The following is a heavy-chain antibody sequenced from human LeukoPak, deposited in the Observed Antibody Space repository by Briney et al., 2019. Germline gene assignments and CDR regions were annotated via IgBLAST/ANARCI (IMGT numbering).Heavy chain of an antibody. CDR1: GFTFSSYS. D-gene: IGHD3-3*01. CDR2: IKQDGSEK. J-gene: IGHJ6*03. CDR3: ARDLRFLESPYYMDV. V-gene: IGHV3-7*01. Sequence: GGSLRLSCAASGFTFSSYSMIWVRQAPGKGLEWVANIKQDGSEKYYVDSVKGRFTISRDNAKNSLYLQMNSLRAEDTAVCYCARDLRFLESPYYMDVWGKGTTVTVSS.